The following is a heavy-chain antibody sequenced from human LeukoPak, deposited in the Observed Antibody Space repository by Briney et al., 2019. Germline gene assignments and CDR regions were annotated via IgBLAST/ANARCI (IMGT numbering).Heavy chain of an antibody. CDR3: ASGTPSSSWFVFDY. CDR2: ISTYNGNT. D-gene: IGHD6-13*01. CDR1: GYTFTSYG. V-gene: IGHV1-18*01. Sequence: ASVKVSCKASGYTFTSYGISWVRQAPGQGLEWMGWISTYNGNTNYAQKLQGRVTMTTDTSTSTAYMELRSLRSDDTAVYYCASGTPSSSWFVFDYWGQGTLVTVSS. J-gene: IGHJ4*02.